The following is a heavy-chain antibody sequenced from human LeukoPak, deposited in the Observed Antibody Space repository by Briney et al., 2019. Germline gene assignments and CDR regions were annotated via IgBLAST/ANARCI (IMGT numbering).Heavy chain of an antibody. CDR2: INAGNGNT. J-gene: IGHJ4*02. CDR1: GYTFTTYA. CDR3: ARARVVTQYFDY. D-gene: IGHD2-21*02. Sequence: ASVKVSCKASGYTFTTYAMHWVRQAPGQRLEWMGWINAGNGNTKYSQKFQGRVTITSDTSASTAYMELSSLRSEDTAVYYCARARVVTQYFDYWGQGTLVTVSS. V-gene: IGHV1-3*01.